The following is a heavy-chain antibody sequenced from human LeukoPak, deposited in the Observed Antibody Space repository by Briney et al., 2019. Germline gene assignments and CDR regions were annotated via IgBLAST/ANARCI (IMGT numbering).Heavy chain of an antibody. CDR3: ARRDNDFWSGYSRPFDP. CDR2: ICDSGTT. D-gene: IGHD3-3*01. V-gene: IGHV4-39*01. J-gene: IGHJ5*02. CDR1: GGSISSSSYC. Sequence: SETLSLTCTVSGGSISSSSYCWAWIRQPPGKGLEWIGRICDSGTTYYNPSLESRLTMSVDTSKNQFSLKLSSVTAADTAVYYCARRDNDFWSGYSRPFDPWGQGTLVTVSS.